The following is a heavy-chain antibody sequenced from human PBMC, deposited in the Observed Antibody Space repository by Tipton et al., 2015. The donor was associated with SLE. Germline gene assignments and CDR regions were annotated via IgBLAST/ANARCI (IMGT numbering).Heavy chain of an antibody. CDR3: ARARMGSSRSDY. Sequence: SLRLSCAASGFTVSSNYMSWVRQAPGKGLEWVSVIYSGGSTYYADSVKGRFTISRDNSKNTLYLQMNSLRAEDTAVYYCARARMGSSRSDYWGQGTLVTVSS. D-gene: IGHD6-13*01. J-gene: IGHJ4*02. V-gene: IGHV3-53*05. CDR2: IYSGGST. CDR1: GFTVSSNY.